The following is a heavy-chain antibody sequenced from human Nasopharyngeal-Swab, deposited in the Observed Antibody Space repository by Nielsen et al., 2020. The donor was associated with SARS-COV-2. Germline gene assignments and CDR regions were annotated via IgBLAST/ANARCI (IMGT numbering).Heavy chain of an antibody. D-gene: IGHD5-18*01. CDR2: ISWNSGSI. CDR3: AKGYGYGGDYYYYYGMDV. V-gene: IGHV3-9*01. CDR1: GFTFDDYA. Sequence: LKISWAASGFTFDDYAMHWVRQAPGKGLEWVSGISWNSGSIGYADSVKGRFTISRDNAKNSLYLQMNSLRAEDTALYYCAKGYGYGGDYYYYYGMDVWGQGTTVTVSS. J-gene: IGHJ6*02.